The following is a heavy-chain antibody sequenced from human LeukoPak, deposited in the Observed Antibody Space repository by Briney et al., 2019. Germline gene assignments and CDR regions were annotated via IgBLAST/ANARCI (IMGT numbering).Heavy chain of an antibody. J-gene: IGHJ3*02. CDR3: ARDLGIRFGADDAFDI. Sequence: PGGSLRLSCAASGFTFNSYSMNWVRQAPGKGLEWVSYISSSSSTIYYADSVKGRFTISRDNAKNSLYLQMNSLRAEDTAVYYCARDLGIRFGADDAFDIWGQGTMVTVSS. D-gene: IGHD3-10*01. CDR2: ISSSSSTI. CDR1: GFTFNSYS. V-gene: IGHV3-48*01.